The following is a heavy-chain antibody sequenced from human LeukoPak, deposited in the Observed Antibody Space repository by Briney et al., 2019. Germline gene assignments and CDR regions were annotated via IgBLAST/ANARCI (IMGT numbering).Heavy chain of an antibody. D-gene: IGHD3-10*01. CDR2: INSDGSST. Sequence: GGSLRLSCAASGFTFSSYWMHWVRHAPGKGLVWVSRINSDGSSTSYADSVKGRFTISRDNAKNTLYLQMNSLRAEDTAVYYCARRSKDYGSGSYYNVYEGFDYWGQGTLVTVSS. V-gene: IGHV3-74*01. CDR1: GFTFSSYW. J-gene: IGHJ4*02. CDR3: ARRSKDYGSGSYYNVYEGFDY.